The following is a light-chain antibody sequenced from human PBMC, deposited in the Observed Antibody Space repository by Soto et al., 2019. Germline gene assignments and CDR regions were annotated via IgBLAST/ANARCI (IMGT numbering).Light chain of an antibody. V-gene: IGLV2-14*01. CDR2: DVS. CDR1: SSDVGGYNY. J-gene: IGLJ2*01. Sequence: QSALTQPASVSGSPGQSITISCTGTSSDVGGYNYVSWYQQHPAKAPKLMIDDVSNRPSGVSNRFSGTKSANTASLTISGLQGGDEADYYCSSYTSSSTPVVFGGGTKVTVL. CDR3: SSYTSSSTPVV.